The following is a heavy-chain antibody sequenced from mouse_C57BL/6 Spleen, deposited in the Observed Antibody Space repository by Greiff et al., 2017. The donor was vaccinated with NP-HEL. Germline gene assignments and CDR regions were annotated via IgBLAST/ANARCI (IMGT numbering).Heavy chain of an antibody. Sequence: VQLQQSGAELVMPGASVKLSCKASGYTFTSYWMHWVKQRPGQGLEWIGEIDPSDSYTNYNQKFKGKSTLTVDKSSSTAYMQLSSLTSEDSAVYYCARNPSYYGSSSSHWYFDVWGTGTTVTVSS. CDR1: GYTFTSYW. D-gene: IGHD1-1*01. V-gene: IGHV1-69*01. CDR3: ARNPSYYGSSSSHWYFDV. CDR2: IDPSDSYT. J-gene: IGHJ1*03.